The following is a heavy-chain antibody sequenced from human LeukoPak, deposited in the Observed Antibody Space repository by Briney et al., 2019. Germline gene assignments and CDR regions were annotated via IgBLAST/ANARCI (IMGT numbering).Heavy chain of an antibody. Sequence: TGGSLRLSCAASGFTFSSYAMHWVRQAPGKGLEWVAVISYDGSNKYYADSVKGRFTISRDNSKNTLYLQMNSLRAEDTAVYYCARQFDGSHPNAFDIWGQGTMVTVSS. J-gene: IGHJ3*02. CDR2: ISYDGSNK. CDR3: ARQFDGSHPNAFDI. V-gene: IGHV3-30-3*01. CDR1: GFTFSSYA. D-gene: IGHD1-26*01.